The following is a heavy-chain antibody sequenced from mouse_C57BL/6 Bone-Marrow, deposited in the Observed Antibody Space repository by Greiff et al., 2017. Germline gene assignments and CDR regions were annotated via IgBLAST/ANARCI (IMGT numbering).Heavy chain of an antibody. CDR1: GFTFSSYA. J-gene: IGHJ2*01. Sequence: EVQRVESGGGLVKPGGSLKLSCAASGFTFSSYAMSWVRQTPEKRLEWVATISDGGSYTYYPDNVKGRFTISRDNAKNNLYLQMSHLKSEDTAMYYCARDSGPNYYDSGYFDYWGQGTTLTVSS. V-gene: IGHV5-4*01. CDR3: ARDSGPNYYDSGYFDY. D-gene: IGHD1-1*01. CDR2: ISDGGSYT.